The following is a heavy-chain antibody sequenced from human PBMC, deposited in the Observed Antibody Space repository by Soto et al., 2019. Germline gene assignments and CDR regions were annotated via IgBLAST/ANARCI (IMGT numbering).Heavy chain of an antibody. Sequence: QLQLQESGPGLVKPSETLSLTCTVSGGSISSSSYYWGWIRQPPGKGLEWIGSIYYSGSTYYNPSLKSRGTISVDTSKNQFSLKLSSVTAADTAVYYCARQGHCSGGSCYDYWGQGTLVTVSS. D-gene: IGHD2-15*01. CDR2: IYYSGST. CDR1: GGSISSSSYY. CDR3: ARQGHCSGGSCYDY. J-gene: IGHJ4*02. V-gene: IGHV4-39*01.